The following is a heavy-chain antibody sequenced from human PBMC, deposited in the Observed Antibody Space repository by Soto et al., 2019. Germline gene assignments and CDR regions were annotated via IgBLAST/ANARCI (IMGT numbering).Heavy chain of an antibody. Sequence: QVQLVQSGAEVKKPGSSVKVSCKASGGTFSSYTISWVRQAPGQGLEWMGRIIPILGIANYAQKFQGRVTITADKSTSTAYMELSSLRSEDTAVYYCARARTSGYGLGSAFDIWGQGTMVTVSS. CDR3: ARARTSGYGLGSAFDI. CDR2: IIPILGIA. V-gene: IGHV1-69*02. CDR1: GGTFSSYT. D-gene: IGHD5-12*01. J-gene: IGHJ3*02.